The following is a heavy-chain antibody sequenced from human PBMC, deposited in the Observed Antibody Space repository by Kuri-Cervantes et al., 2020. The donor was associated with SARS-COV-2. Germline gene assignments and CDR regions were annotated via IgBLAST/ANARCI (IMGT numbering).Heavy chain of an antibody. D-gene: IGHD6-19*01. V-gene: IGHV1-69*13. Sequence: SVKVSCKPSGGTFRSYAISWVRQAPGQGLEWMGGIIPICGTANYAQKYQGRVTITADESTSTAYMELSSLRSEDTAVYYCARAGVAGYSSGWNPYYYYGMDVWVQGTTVTVSS. CDR3: ARAGVAGYSSGWNPYYYYGMDV. CDR2: IIPICGTA. J-gene: IGHJ6*02. CDR1: GGTFRSYA.